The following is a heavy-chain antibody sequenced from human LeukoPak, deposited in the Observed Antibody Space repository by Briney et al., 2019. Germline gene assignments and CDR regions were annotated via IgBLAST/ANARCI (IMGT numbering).Heavy chain of an antibody. CDR3: ARILRSSFGRRSNYYYYYYMDV. CDR2: IDWDDDK. V-gene: IGHV2-70*11. D-gene: IGHD6-6*01. J-gene: IGHJ6*03. CDR1: GFSLSTSGMC. Sequence: SGPALVKPTQTLTLTCTFSGFSLSTSGMCVSWIRQPPGKALEWLARIDWDDDKYYSTSLKTRLTISKDTSKNQVVLTMTNMDPVDTATYYCARILRSSFGRRSNYYYYYYMDVWGKGTTVTVSS.